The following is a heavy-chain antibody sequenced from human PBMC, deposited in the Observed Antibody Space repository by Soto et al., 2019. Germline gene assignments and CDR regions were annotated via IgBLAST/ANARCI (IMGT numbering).Heavy chain of an antibody. CDR2: ISGGGDTS. V-gene: IGHV3-23*01. CDR1: GFTFSNYA. CDR3: ARPSPHYDFWSGYPNA. Sequence: PGGSLRLSCAVSGFTFSNYAISWVRQAPGKGLEWVSIISGGGDTSYYADSVKGRFTISRDNSKNTLYLQMNSLRAEDTAVYYCARPSPHYDFWSGYPNAWGQGTLVTVSS. J-gene: IGHJ5*02. D-gene: IGHD3-3*01.